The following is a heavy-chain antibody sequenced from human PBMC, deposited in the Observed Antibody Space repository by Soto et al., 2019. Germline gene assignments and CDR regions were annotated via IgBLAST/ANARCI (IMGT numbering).Heavy chain of an antibody. D-gene: IGHD1-26*01. J-gene: IGHJ4*02. CDR2: IYYSGST. V-gene: IGHV4-59*08. CDR1: GGCISSYY. CDR3: ARHPLGSPGSFDY. Sequence: SETLSLTCTVSGGCISSYYWSWIRQPPGKGLEWIGYIYYSGSTNYNPSLKSRVTISVDTSKNQFSLKLSSVTAADTAVYYCARHPLGSPGSFDYWGQGTLVTVSS.